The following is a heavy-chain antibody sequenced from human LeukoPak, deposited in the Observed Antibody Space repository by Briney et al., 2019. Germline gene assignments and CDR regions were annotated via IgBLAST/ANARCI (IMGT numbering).Heavy chain of an antibody. J-gene: IGHJ6*02. CDR3: AKDEYSSSSNYYYYGMDV. CDR2: ISWDGGST. D-gene: IGHD6-6*01. Sequence: GGSLRLSCAASGFTFDDYTMPWARQAPGKGLEWVSLISWDGGSTYYADSVKGRFTISRDNSKNSLYLQMNSLRTEDTALYYCAKDEYSSSSNYYYYGMDVWGQGTTVTVSS. CDR1: GFTFDDYT. V-gene: IGHV3-43*01.